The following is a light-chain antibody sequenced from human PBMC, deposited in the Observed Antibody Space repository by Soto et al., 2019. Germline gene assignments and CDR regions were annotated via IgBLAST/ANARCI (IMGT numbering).Light chain of an antibody. J-gene: IGKJ1*01. V-gene: IGKV1-5*03. Sequence: DIQMTQSPSSLSASVGDRVTITCQASQDITNCLNWYHQKPGKAPKLLIYKASSLESGVPSRFSGSGSGTEFTLTISSLQPDDFATYYCQQLKSFPWTFGQGTKVDIK. CDR3: QQLKSFPWT. CDR2: KAS. CDR1: QDITNC.